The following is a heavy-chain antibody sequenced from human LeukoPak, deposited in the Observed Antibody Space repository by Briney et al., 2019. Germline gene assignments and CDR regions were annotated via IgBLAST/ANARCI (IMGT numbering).Heavy chain of an antibody. CDR2: ISSSSSYI. CDR3: ARVRCSSTSCYFGMDV. CDR1: GFTFSSYS. Sequence: PGGSLRLSCAASGFTFSSYSMNWVRQAPGKGLEWVSSISSSSSYIYYADSVKGRFTTSRDNAKNSLYLQMSSLRAEDTAVYYCARVRCSSTSCYFGMDVWGQGTTVTVSS. V-gene: IGHV3-21*01. D-gene: IGHD2-2*01. J-gene: IGHJ6*02.